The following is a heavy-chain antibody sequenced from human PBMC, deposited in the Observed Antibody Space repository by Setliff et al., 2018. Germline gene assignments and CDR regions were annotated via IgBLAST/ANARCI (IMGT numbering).Heavy chain of an antibody. CDR2: INPSGGLT. D-gene: IGHD1-26*01. CDR1: GYTLTNYY. Sequence: ASVKVSCKASGYTLTNYYMHWVRQAPGQGLEWMGIINPSGGLTDYAQKFQGRVTMTKDTSTSTAYMELRSLRPDDTAVYYCVRDLGQWALDFWGQGTLVTVSS. V-gene: IGHV1-46*03. J-gene: IGHJ4*02. CDR3: VRDLGQWALDF.